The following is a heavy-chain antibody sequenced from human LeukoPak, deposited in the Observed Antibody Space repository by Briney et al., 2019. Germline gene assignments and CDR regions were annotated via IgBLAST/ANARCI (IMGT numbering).Heavy chain of an antibody. CDR3: AKGPDSGRFDY. D-gene: IGHD6-25*01. CDR2: ISGRGTST. V-gene: IGHV3-23*01. CDR1: GFTFSSYA. Sequence: GGSLRLSCAASGFTFSSYAMSWVRQSPGKGLEWVSAISGRGTSTCYADSVKGRFTVSRDNSKNTLYLQMNSLRPEDTAVYYCAKGPDSGRFDYWGQGTLVTVSS. J-gene: IGHJ4*02.